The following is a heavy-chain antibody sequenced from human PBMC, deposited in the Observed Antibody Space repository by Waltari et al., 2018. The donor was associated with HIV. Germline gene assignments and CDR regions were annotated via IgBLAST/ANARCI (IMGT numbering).Heavy chain of an antibody. CDR1: GFTFSSFS. D-gene: IGHD2-21*01. CDR2: IDSSNTYI. J-gene: IGHJ4*02. V-gene: IGHV3-21*01. CDR3: ARFDGGNSEVYH. Sequence: EVQLVESGGGLVKPGGSLRLSCAASGFTFSSFSMSWIRQAPGGGLEWVASIDSSNTYIHYADSGRGRFTISRDNAKNSLYLQMNSLRAEDTALYYCARFDGGNSEVYHWGQGTLVTVSS.